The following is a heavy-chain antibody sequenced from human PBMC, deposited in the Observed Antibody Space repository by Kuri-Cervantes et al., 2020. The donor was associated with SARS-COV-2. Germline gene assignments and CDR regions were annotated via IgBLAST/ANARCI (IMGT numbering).Heavy chain of an antibody. CDR3: ARDGLSGYIVVVPAAFDY. V-gene: IGHV1-8*03. CDR2: MNPNSGNT. Sequence: ASVKVSCKASGYTFTSYDINWVRQATGQGLEWMGWMNPNSGNTGYAQKFQGRVTITRNTSISTAYMELSSLRSEDTAVYYCARDGLSGYIVVVPAAFDYWGQGTLVTVSS. CDR1: GYTFTSYD. D-gene: IGHD2-2*01. J-gene: IGHJ4*02.